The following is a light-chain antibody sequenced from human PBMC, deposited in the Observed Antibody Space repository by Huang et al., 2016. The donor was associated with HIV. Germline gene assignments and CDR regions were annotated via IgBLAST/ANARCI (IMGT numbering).Light chain of an antibody. Sequence: DILLTQSPDSLAVSLGERATLTCRSSRSLLFASNSKNFLAGYQQKPGQSPKLLMYMASVRESGVPERFTGSGSGTEFTLTIARLQAEDVAVYYCQQFYNMPYTFGRGTRLEI. V-gene: IGKV4-1*01. J-gene: IGKJ2*01. CDR2: MAS. CDR3: QQFYNMPYT. CDR1: RSLLFASNSKNF.